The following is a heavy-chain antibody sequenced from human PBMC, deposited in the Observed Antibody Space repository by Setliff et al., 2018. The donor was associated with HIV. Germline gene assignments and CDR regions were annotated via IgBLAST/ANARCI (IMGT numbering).Heavy chain of an antibody. CDR1: GVSITTYY. D-gene: IGHD3-16*01. Sequence: SETLSLTCTVSGVSITTYYCSWIRQTPGKGLEWIGYIYYIGSVIYNYSFESRVTMTLDMSKSQFSLSLRSLTAADTAVYYCSSWHGGQEAFEIWGQGTKVTVSS. CDR2: IYYIGSV. CDR3: SSWHGGQEAFEI. J-gene: IGHJ3*02. V-gene: IGHV4-59*01.